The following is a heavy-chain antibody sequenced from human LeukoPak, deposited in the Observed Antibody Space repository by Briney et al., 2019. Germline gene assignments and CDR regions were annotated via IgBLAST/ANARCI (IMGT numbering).Heavy chain of an antibody. J-gene: IGHJ4*02. CDR1: GGSISSGGYY. D-gene: IGHD1-26*01. V-gene: IGHV4-31*03. CDR2: IYYSGST. CDR3: ARDGGSYLQPTDY. Sequence: SQTLSLTCTVSGGSISSGGYYWSWIRQHPGKGLEWIGYIYYSGSTYYNPSLKSRVTISVDTSKNQFSLKLSSVTAADTAVYHCARDGGSYLQPTDYWGQGTLVTVSS.